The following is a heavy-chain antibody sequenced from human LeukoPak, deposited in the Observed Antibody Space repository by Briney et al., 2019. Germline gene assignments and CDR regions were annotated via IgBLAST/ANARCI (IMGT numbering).Heavy chain of an antibody. Sequence: SETLSLTCAVYGGSFSGYYWSWIRQSPGKGLEWIGEINHSGSTNYNPSLKSRVTISVDTSKNQFSLKLSSVTAADTAVYYCARGRITIFGVVIPTYWYFDLWGRGTLVTVSS. V-gene: IGHV4-34*01. CDR3: ARGRITIFGVVIPTYWYFDL. D-gene: IGHD3-3*01. J-gene: IGHJ2*01. CDR1: GGSFSGYY. CDR2: INHSGST.